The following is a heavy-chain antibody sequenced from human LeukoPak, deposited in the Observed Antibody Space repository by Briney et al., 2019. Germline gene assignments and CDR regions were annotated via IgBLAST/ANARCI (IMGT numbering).Heavy chain of an antibody. D-gene: IGHD3-9*01. Sequence: GGSLRLSCAASGFTFSSYGMHWVRQAPGKGLEWVAVISYDGSNKYYADSVKGRFTISRDNSKNTLYLQMNSLRAEDTAVYYCAKDYVLRYFDWSGPDYWGQGTLVTVSS. CDR1: GFTFSSYG. CDR2: ISYDGSNK. J-gene: IGHJ4*02. CDR3: AKDYVLRYFDWSGPDY. V-gene: IGHV3-30*18.